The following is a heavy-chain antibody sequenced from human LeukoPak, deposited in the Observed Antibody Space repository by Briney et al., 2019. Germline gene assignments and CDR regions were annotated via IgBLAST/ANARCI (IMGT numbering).Heavy chain of an antibody. V-gene: IGHV4-59*01. D-gene: IGHD5-12*01. CDR3: ARERLKGNWFDP. Sequence: SSGTLSLTCTVSGGSISSYYWSWIRQPPGKGLEWIGYIYYSGSTNYNPSLKSRVTISVDTSKNQFSLKLSSVTAADTAVYYCARERLKGNWFDPWGQGTLVTVSS. CDR1: GGSISSYY. CDR2: IYYSGST. J-gene: IGHJ5*02.